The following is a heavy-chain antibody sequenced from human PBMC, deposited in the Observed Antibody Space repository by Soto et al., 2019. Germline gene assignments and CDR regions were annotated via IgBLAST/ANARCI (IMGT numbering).Heavy chain of an antibody. J-gene: IGHJ6*03. CDR1: GDSVSSNSAA. V-gene: IGHV6-1*01. Sequence: PSQTLSLTCAISGDSVSSNSAAWNWIRQSPSRGLEWLGRTYYRSKWYNDYAVSVKSRITINPDTSENQFSLQLNSVTPEDTAVYYCARDGLFDWPTNSYYMDVWGKGTTVTISS. CDR2: TYYRSKWYN. D-gene: IGHD3-9*01. CDR3: ARDGLFDWPTNSYYMDV.